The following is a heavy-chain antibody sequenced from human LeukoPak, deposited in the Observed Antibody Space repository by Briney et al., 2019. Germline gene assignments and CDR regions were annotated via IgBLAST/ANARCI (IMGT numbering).Heavy chain of an antibody. J-gene: IGHJ3*02. CDR1: GDSISSYY. Sequence: PSETLSLTCTASGDSISSYYWSWIRQPPGKGLEWIGYIYYSGSTNYNPSLKSRVTISVDTSKNQFSLKLSSVTAADTAVYYCARENRWTRAFDIWGQGTMVTVSS. V-gene: IGHV4-59*01. CDR2: IYYSGST. D-gene: IGHD3/OR15-3a*01. CDR3: ARENRWTRAFDI.